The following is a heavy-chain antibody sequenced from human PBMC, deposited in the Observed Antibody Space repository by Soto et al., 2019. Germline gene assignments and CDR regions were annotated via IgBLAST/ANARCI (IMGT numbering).Heavy chain of an antibody. CDR1: GGSFSGCY. CDR2: INHSGST. CDR3: ARGCIYNGYGMNRFGVAF. D-gene: IGHD5-12*01. V-gene: IGHV4-34*01. J-gene: IGHJ6*04. Sequence: PSETLSLTYAVYGGSFSGCYWSGIRQPPGKGMEWIGEINHSGSTNYNPSLKSRVTISVDTSKNQFSLKLSSVTAADTAVYYCARGCIYNGYGMNRFGVAFCGKGTSVPVSS.